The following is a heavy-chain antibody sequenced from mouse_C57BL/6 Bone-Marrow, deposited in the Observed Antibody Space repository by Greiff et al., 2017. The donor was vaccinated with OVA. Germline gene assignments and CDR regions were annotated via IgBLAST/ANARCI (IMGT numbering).Heavy chain of an antibody. D-gene: IGHD2-4*01. CDR1: GYAFSSSW. J-gene: IGHJ2*01. CDR2: IYPGDGDT. Sequence: VQLQQSGPELVKPGASVKISCKASGYAFSSSWMNWVKQRPGKGLEWIGRIYPGDGDTNYNGKFKGQATLTADKSSSTAYMQLSSLTSEDSAVYFCARRGLRRWGQGTTLTVSS. V-gene: IGHV1-82*01. CDR3: ARRGLRR.